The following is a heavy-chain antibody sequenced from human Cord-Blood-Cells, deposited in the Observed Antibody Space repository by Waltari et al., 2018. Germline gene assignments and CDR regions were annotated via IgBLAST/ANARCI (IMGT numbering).Heavy chain of an antibody. CDR2: INPNSGGT. CDR3: AVGRRSRGYWYFDL. V-gene: IGHV1-2*02. Sequence: QVQLVQSGAEVKKPGASVKVSCKASGYPFTGYDMHGVRPAPGQGLEWRGWINPNSGGTNYAQKFQGRVTMTRETSISTAYMELSRLRSDDTAVYYCAVGRRSRGYWYFDLWGRGTLVTVSS. CDR1: GYPFTGYD. J-gene: IGHJ2*01. D-gene: IGHD1-26*01.